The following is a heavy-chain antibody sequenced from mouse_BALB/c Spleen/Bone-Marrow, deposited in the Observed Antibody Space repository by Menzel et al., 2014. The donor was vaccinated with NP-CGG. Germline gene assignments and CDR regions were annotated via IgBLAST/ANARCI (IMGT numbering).Heavy chain of an antibody. V-gene: IGHV1-69*01. Sequence: VQLQQSVAELVMPGASVKMSCKASGYTFTDYWMHWVKQRPGQGLEWIGAIDTSDSYTSYNQKFKGKATLTVDESSSTAYMQLSSLTSEDSAVYYCARRRGGAMDYWGQGTSVTVSS. CDR2: IDTSDSYT. CDR3: ARRRGGAMDY. J-gene: IGHJ4*01. CDR1: GYTFTDYW.